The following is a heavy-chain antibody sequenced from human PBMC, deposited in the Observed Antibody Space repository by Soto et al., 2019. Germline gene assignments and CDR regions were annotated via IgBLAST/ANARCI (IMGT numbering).Heavy chain of an antibody. Sequence: SETLSLTCAVYGLSFSGYYWNWIRQPPGKGLEWIGEINHSGISNYNPSLKSRVTVSVDTSKNQFFLQMNSLRSEDTAVYYCARDAVSYLSDSSGTQFFNHWGQGTLVTVSS. CDR2: INHSGIS. CDR3: ARDAVSYLSDSSGTQFFNH. D-gene: IGHD3-22*01. V-gene: IGHV4-34*01. CDR1: GLSFSGYY. J-gene: IGHJ1*01.